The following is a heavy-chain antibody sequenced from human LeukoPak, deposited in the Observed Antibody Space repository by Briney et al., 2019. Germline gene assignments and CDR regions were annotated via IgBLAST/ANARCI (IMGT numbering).Heavy chain of an antibody. D-gene: IGHD3-9*01. J-gene: IGHJ3*02. V-gene: IGHV3-7*03. CDR1: GFTFSSYW. CDR2: IKQDGSEK. Sequence: GGSLRLSCAASGFTFSSYWMSWVRQAPGRGLEWVANIKQDGSEKYYVDSVKGRFTISRDNAKNSLYLQMNSLRAEDTAVCYCAREYYDILTGYIGVAFDIWGQGTMVTVSS. CDR3: AREYYDILTGYIGVAFDI.